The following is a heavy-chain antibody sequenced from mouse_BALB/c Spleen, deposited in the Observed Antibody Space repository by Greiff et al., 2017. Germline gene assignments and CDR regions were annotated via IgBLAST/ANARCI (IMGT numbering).Heavy chain of an antibody. CDR3: TRGLRNYAMDY. J-gene: IGHJ4*01. CDR1: GYTFTSYY. V-gene: IGHV1S81*02. D-gene: IGHD1-1*01. CDR2: INPSNGGT. Sequence: VQLHQSGAELVKPGASVKLSCKASGYTFTSYYMYWVKQRPGQGLEWIGEINPSNGGTNFNEKFKSKATLTVDKSSSTAYMQLSSLTSEDSAVYYCTRGLRNYAMDYWGQGTSVTVSS.